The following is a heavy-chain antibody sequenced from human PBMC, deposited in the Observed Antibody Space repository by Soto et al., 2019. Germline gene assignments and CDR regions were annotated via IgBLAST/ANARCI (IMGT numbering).Heavy chain of an antibody. J-gene: IGHJ4*02. CDR1: GFTFDDYG. CDR3: ARGRYYYDSREWRADFDY. Sequence: PGGSLRLSCAASGFTFDDYGMSWVRQAPGKGLEWVSGINWNGGSTGYADSVKGRFTISRDNAKNSLYLQMISLRAEDTALYYCARGRYYYDSREWRADFDYWGQGTLVTVSS. D-gene: IGHD3-22*01. V-gene: IGHV3-20*04. CDR2: INWNGGST.